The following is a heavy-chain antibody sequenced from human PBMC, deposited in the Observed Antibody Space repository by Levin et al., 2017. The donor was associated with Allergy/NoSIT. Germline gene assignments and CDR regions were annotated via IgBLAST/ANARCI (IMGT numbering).Heavy chain of an antibody. V-gene: IGHV3-30-3*01. CDR3: ARARGYCSGGSCYGGGSFDY. D-gene: IGHD2-15*01. J-gene: IGHJ4*02. CDR1: GFTFSSYA. CDR2: ISYDGSNK. Sequence: GESLKISCAASGFTFSSYAMHWVRQAPGKGLEWVAVISYDGSNKYYADSVKGRFTISRDNSKNTLYLQMNSLRAEDTAVYYCARARGYCSGGSCYGGGSFDYWGQGTLVTVSS.